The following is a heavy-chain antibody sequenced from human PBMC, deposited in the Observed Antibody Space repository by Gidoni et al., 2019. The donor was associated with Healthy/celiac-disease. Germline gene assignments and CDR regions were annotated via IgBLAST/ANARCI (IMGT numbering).Heavy chain of an antibody. J-gene: IGHJ4*02. Sequence: CPASGFTFSSYAMSWVRQAPGKGLAWVSAISGIGGSTYYADSVKGRFTISRDNSKNTLYLQMNSLRAEDTAVYYGAKYLTMVQGALGYWGQGTLVTVSS. CDR1: GFTFSSYA. CDR2: ISGIGGST. CDR3: AKYLTMVQGALGY. V-gene: IGHV3-23*01. D-gene: IGHD3-10*01.